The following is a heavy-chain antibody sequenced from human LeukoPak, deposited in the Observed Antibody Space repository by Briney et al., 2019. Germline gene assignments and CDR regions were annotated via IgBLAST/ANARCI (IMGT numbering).Heavy chain of an antibody. D-gene: IGHD3-10*01. CDR1: GFTVSSNY. CDR2: IYSGGGT. CDR3: ARERTTGPYYIDV. J-gene: IGHJ6*04. V-gene: IGHV3-53*01. Sequence: GGSLRLSCAASGFTVSSNYMSWVRQAPGKGPECGSVIYSGGGTYYTDSVKGRFTISRDNSKNTLYLQMNSLRAEDTAVYYCARERTTGPYYIDVWGKGTTVTVSS.